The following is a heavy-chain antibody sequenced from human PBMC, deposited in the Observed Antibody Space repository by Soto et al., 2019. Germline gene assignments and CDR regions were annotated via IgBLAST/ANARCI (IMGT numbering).Heavy chain of an antibody. CDR1: GFTFSSYA. J-gene: IGHJ4*02. CDR2: ISGSGGST. Sequence: GGSLRLSCAASGFTFSSYAMSWVRQAPGKGLEWVSAISGSGGSTYYADSVKGRFTISRDNSKNTLYLQMNSLRAEDTAVYYCAKERVYYDSSGYYRYFDYWGQGTLVTVPS. CDR3: AKERVYYDSSGYYRYFDY. V-gene: IGHV3-23*01. D-gene: IGHD3-22*01.